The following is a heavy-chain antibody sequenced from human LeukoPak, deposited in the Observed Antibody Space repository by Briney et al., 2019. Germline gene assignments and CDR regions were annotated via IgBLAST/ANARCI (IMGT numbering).Heavy chain of an antibody. V-gene: IGHV1-3*01. CDR2: INAGNGNT. Sequence: ASVKVSCKASGYAFTSYAMHWVRQAPGQRLEWMGWINAGNGNTKYSQKFQGRVTITRDTSASTAYMELSSLRSEDTAVYYCARGAVAGIPTPDYWGQGTLVTVPS. CDR3: ARGAVAGIPTPDY. CDR1: GYAFTSYA. D-gene: IGHD6-19*01. J-gene: IGHJ4*02.